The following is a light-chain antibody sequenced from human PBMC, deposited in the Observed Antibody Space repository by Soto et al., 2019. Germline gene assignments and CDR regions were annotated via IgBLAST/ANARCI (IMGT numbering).Light chain of an antibody. CDR3: SSCAGSNNPYV. CDR2: EVY. V-gene: IGLV2-8*01. J-gene: IGLJ1*01. CDR1: SSDVGGCTF. Sequence: QSALTQPPSASGSPRQSVTISFTGTSSDVGGCTFVSWYQQYPGKAPRLIIYEVYKRPSGVPDRFSGSKSGNTASLTVSGLQAEDEADYYCSSCAGSNNPYVFGTGTKLTVL.